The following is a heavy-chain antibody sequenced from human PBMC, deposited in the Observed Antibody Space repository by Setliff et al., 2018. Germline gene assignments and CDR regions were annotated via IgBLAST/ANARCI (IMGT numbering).Heavy chain of an antibody. CDR1: GFTFSNYY. V-gene: IGHV3-11*01. D-gene: IGHD3-16*01. J-gene: IGHJ4*02. Sequence: PGGSLRLSCAASGFTFSNYYMTWIRQAPGKGLEWISYIHDSGNPTYYADSVKGRFTVSRDNAKNSLYLQMTSLRAEDTAIYYCARTTGYRLEGDFDYWGQGTLVTVSS. CDR3: ARTTGYRLEGDFDY. CDR2: IHDSGNPT.